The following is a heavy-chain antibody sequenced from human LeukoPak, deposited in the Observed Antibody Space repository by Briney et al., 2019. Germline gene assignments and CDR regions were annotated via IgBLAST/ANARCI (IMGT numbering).Heavy chain of an antibody. V-gene: IGHV3-74*01. CDR3: ASDSAGITIFGVAPHDY. D-gene: IGHD3-3*01. CDR2: INSDGSST. CDR1: GFTFSSYL. Sequence: GGSLRLSCAASGFTFSSYLMHWVRQAPGKGLVWVSRINSDGSSTSYADSVKGRFTISRDNAKNTLYLQMNSLRAEDTAVYYCASDSAGITIFGVAPHDYWGQGTLVTVSS. J-gene: IGHJ4*02.